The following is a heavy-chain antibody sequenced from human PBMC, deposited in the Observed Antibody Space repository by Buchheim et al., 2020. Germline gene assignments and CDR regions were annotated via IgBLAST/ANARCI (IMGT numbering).Heavy chain of an antibody. CDR2: IYTSGST. CDR1: GGSISSGSYY. Sequence: QVQLQESGPGLVKPSQTLSLTCTVSGGSISSGSYYWSWIRQPAGKGLEWIGRIYTSGSTNYNPSLKSRVTISVDTSKNQFSLKLSSVTAADTAVYYCARVRNYDFWRGDSYYFDYWGQGTL. CDR3: ARVRNYDFWRGDSYYFDY. J-gene: IGHJ4*02. V-gene: IGHV4-61*02. D-gene: IGHD3-3*01.